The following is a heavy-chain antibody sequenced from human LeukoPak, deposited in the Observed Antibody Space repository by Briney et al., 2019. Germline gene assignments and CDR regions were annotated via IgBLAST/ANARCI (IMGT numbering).Heavy chain of an antibody. D-gene: IGHD3-22*01. Sequence: GASVKVSCKASGYTFTSYDINWVRQATGQGLEWMGIINPSGGSTSYAQKFQGRVTMTRDTSTSTVYMELSSLRSEDTAVYYCAGEKFPIVMVIHPDAFDIWGQGTMVTVSS. CDR1: GYTFTSYD. CDR3: AGEKFPIVMVIHPDAFDI. CDR2: INPSGGST. J-gene: IGHJ3*02. V-gene: IGHV1-46*01.